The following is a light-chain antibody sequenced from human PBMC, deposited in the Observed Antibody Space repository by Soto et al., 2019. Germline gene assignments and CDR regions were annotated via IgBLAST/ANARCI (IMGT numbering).Light chain of an antibody. CDR1: SSDVGSCDL. J-gene: IGLJ1*01. CDR3: CSYVGGNTYV. CDR2: EGS. V-gene: IGLV2-23*01. Sequence: ALTQPASVSGSPGQSITISCTGASSDVGSCDLVSWYQQHPGKVPKLIIYEGSKRPSGISNRFSTSKSGNTASLTISGLQAEDEADYYCCSYVGGNTYVFGTGTQLTVL.